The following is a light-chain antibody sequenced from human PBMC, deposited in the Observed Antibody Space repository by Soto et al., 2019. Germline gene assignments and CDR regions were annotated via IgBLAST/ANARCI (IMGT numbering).Light chain of an antibody. J-gene: IGKJ1*01. CDR2: GAS. CDR3: QHYNNWPQT. Sequence: EAVLTQSPTTLSVSPGERATLSCRASQSVATNVAWYQQRPGQAPRLLIYGASKRAIGLPARFSCSGFGTEFTRTITCRQSEDFAVYNCQHYNNWPQTFGQGTKVES. V-gene: IGKV3-15*01. CDR1: QSVATN.